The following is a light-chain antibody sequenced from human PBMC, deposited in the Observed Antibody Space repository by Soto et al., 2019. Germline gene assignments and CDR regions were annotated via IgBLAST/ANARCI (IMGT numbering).Light chain of an antibody. J-gene: IGLJ2*01. CDR1: SSNIGAGYD. CDR3: QSYDSSVSGPV. V-gene: IGLV1-40*01. CDR2: GNS. Sequence: QSVLTQPPSVSGAPGQRVTISCTGSSSNIGAGYDVHWYQQLPGTAPKLLIYGNSNRPSGVPDRFSGSKSGTSASLAITGRQAEDEADYYCQSYDSSVSGPVFGGGTKLTVL.